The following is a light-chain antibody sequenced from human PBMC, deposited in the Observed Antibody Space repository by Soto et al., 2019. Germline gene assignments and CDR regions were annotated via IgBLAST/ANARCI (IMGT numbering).Light chain of an antibody. CDR3: QQYHISPRT. V-gene: IGKV3-20*01. Sequence: EVVLTQSPDTLSLSPGARATLSCRASQTVSSGHLAWYQHKPGQAPRLLIYGASNRAAGISDRFSGSGSGTDFTLTISRLESEDFAVYYCQQYHISPRTFGQGTKVEI. CDR1: QTVSSGH. CDR2: GAS. J-gene: IGKJ1*01.